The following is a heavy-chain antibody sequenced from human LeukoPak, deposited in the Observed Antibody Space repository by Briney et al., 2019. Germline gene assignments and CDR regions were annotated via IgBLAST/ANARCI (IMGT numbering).Heavy chain of an antibody. CDR1: GGSISSYY. CDR3: ARDLRNYYGSGRPTYYFDY. D-gene: IGHD3-10*01. J-gene: IGHJ4*02. CDR2: IYTSGST. Sequence: PSETLSLTCTVSGGSISSYYWSWIRQPAGKGLEWIGRIYTSGSTNYNPSLKSRVTMSVDTSKNQFSLKLSSVTAADTAVYYCARDLRNYYGSGRPTYYFDYWGQGTLVTVSS. V-gene: IGHV4-4*07.